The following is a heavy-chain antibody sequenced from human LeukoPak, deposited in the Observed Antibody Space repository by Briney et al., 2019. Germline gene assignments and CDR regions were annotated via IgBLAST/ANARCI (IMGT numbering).Heavy chain of an antibody. D-gene: IGHD5-18*01. Sequence: GGSLTLSCAASGFTFSTYTMHWVRQAPGKVLEYVSSISGNGGSREYANSVKGRFTISRDNSRNTLYLQMGSLRAEDMAVYYCARDAGYVRFDFWGQGTLATVSS. CDR1: GFTFSTYT. CDR3: ARDAGYVRFDF. CDR2: ISGNGGSR. V-gene: IGHV3-64*01. J-gene: IGHJ4*02.